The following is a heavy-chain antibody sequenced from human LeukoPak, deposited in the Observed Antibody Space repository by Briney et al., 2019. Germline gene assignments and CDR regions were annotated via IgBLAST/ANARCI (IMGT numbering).Heavy chain of an antibody. CDR3: ASSGWYYFDY. CDR1: GFTFSSYS. Sequence: KPGGSLRLSCAASGFTFSSYSMNWVRQAPGKGLEWVSSISSSSSYIYYADSVKGRSTISRDNAKNSLYLQMNSLRAEDTAVYYCASSGWYYFDYWGQGTLVTVSS. CDR2: ISSSSSYI. V-gene: IGHV3-21*01. J-gene: IGHJ4*02. D-gene: IGHD6-19*01.